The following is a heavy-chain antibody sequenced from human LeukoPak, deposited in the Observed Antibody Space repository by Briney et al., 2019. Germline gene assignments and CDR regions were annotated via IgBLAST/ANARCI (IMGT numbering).Heavy chain of an antibody. CDR1: GYPFSSYA. CDR2: ISAYSGDT. CDR3: AREVRGYDSSGYYPPRVAFDI. D-gene: IGHD3-22*01. Sequence: ASVKVSCKASGYPFSSYAITWVRQAPGQGLEWVGWISAYSGDTNYAQKVQGRVTMTTDKSTSTAYMELRSLRSEDTAVYYCAREVRGYDSSGYYPPRVAFDIWGQGTMVTVSS. J-gene: IGHJ3*02. V-gene: IGHV1-18*01.